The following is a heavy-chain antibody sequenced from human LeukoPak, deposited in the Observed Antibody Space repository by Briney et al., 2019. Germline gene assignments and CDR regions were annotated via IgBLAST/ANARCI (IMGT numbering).Heavy chain of an antibody. J-gene: IGHJ4*02. Sequence: VASVKVSCKASGGTFSSYAISWVRQAPGQGLEWMGGIIPIFGTANYAQKFQGRVTITADESTSTAYMELSSLRSEDTAVYYCARGLRIAVAGNIDYWGQGTLVTVSS. V-gene: IGHV1-69*13. D-gene: IGHD6-19*01. CDR2: IIPIFGTA. CDR1: GGTFSSYA. CDR3: ARGLRIAVAGNIDY.